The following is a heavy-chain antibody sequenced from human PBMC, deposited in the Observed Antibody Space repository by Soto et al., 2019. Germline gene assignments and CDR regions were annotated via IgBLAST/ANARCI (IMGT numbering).Heavy chain of an antibody. CDR1: GYTFTSYD. CDR3: ARGAYRGSSSRQWCDY. CDR2: MNPNSGNT. V-gene: IGHV1-8*01. Sequence: ASVKVSCKASGYTFTSYDINWVRQATGQGLEWMGWMNPNSGNTGYAQKFQGRVTMTRNTSISTAYMELSSLRSEETAVYYCARGAYRGSSSRQWCDYWGQGTLVTVSS. J-gene: IGHJ4*02. D-gene: IGHD6-6*01.